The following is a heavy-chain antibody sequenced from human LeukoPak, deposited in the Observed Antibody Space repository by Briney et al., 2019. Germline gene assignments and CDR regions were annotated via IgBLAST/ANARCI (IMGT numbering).Heavy chain of an antibody. Sequence: PSETRSLTCTVSGGSISSYYWSWIRQPPGKGLEWIGYIYYSGSTNYNPSLKSRVTISVDTSKNQFSLKLSSVTAADTAVYYCARVRSIFGVVTNGVRWFDPWGQGTLVTVSS. CDR2: IYYSGST. V-gene: IGHV4-59*01. J-gene: IGHJ5*02. CDR1: GGSISSYY. CDR3: ARVRSIFGVVTNGVRWFDP. D-gene: IGHD3-3*01.